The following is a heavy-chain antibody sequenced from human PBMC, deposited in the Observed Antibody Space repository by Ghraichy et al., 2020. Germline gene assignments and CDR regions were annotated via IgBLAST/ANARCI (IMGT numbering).Heavy chain of an antibody. CDR1: GFTFSHHG. V-gene: IGHV3-30*18. CDR3: AKEGTLGVYSFDC. Sequence: GGSLRLSCEASGFTFSHHGMHWVRQAPGKGLEWVAVVSSAGSVTYYADSVKGRFTISRDNAKNSLYLQMNSLRTEDTAVYFCAKEGTLGVYSFDCWGQGTLVTVSA. D-gene: IGHD1-26*01. J-gene: IGHJ4*02. CDR2: VSSAGSVT.